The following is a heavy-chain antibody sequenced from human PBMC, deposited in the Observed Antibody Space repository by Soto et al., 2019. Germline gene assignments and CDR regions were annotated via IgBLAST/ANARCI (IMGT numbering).Heavy chain of an antibody. CDR1: GGSVSSGSYY. CDR2: IYYSGST. V-gene: IGHV4-61*01. D-gene: IGHD3-22*01. CDR3: ARGRVNSSGLLNAFDI. J-gene: IGHJ3*02. Sequence: PSETLSLTCTVSGGSVSSGSYYWSWIRQPPGKGLEWIGYIYYSGSTNYNPSLKSRVTISVDTSKNQFSLKLSSVTAADTAVYYCARGRVNSSGLLNAFDIWGQGTMVTVSS.